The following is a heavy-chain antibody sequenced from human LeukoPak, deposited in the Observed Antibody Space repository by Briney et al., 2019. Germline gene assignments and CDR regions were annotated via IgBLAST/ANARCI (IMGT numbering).Heavy chain of an antibody. D-gene: IGHD1-26*01. CDR2: IYPGDSDT. V-gene: IGHV5-51*01. Sequence: GESLKISCKGSGYSFTSYWIGWVRQMPGKGLEWMGIIYPGDSDTRYSPSFQGQVTISADKSISTAYLQWSSLKASDTAMYYCARHPIEGATQSRFDPWGQGTLVTVSS. CDR3: ARHPIEGATQSRFDP. J-gene: IGHJ5*02. CDR1: GYSFTSYW.